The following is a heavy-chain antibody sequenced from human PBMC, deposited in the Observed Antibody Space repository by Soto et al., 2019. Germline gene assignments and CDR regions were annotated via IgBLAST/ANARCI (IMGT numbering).Heavy chain of an antibody. J-gene: IGHJ5*01. V-gene: IGHV1-69*02. CDR2: INSILGIS. CDR1: GGTFNSDT. CDR3: ARGPVRGMGGDS. D-gene: IGHD3-16*01. Sequence: QVQLVQSGAEVKEPESSVKVSCKASGGTFNSDTINWVRQAPGQGLEWMGRINSILGISNYAQKFQGRIAMTADKSTNSGYMELSSLRSEDTAVYYCARGPVRGMGGDSWGQGTLVTVSS.